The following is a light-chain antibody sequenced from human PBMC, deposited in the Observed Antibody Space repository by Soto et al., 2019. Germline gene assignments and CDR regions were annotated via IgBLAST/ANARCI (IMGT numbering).Light chain of an antibody. Sequence: IQLTQSPSSLSASVGDRVTITCRASQGISTYLAWYQQKPGKAPKLLIYAASTLQSGVPSRFSGSGSGTDFTLTINRLQPEDFATYYCQQLNDYPPITFGQGTRLEIK. CDR1: QGISTY. CDR3: QQLNDYPPIT. J-gene: IGKJ5*01. V-gene: IGKV1-9*01. CDR2: AAS.